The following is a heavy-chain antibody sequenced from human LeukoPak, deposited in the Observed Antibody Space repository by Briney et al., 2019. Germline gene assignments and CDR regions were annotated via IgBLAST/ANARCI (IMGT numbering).Heavy chain of an antibody. CDR3: AREVYDFWSGFPDY. D-gene: IGHD3-3*01. J-gene: IGHJ4*02. CDR1: GFTFSSYC. CDR2: INSDGSST. V-gene: IGHV3-74*01. Sequence: GGSLRLSCAASGFTFSSYCMHWVRQAPGKGLVWVSRINSDGSSTSYADSVKGRFTISRDNAKNTLYLQMNSLRAEDTAVYYCAREVYDFWSGFPDYWGQGTLVTVSS.